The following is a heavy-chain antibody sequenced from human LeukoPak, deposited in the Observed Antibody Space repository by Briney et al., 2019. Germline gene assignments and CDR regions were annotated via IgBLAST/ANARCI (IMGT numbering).Heavy chain of an antibody. CDR1: GFTFSSYG. CDR2: ISYDGGNK. V-gene: IGHV3-30*18. CDR3: AKDRLPPPRYFDL. J-gene: IGHJ2*01. Sequence: GRSLRLSCAASGFTFSSYGMHWVRQAPGKGLEWVAVISYDGGNKYYADSVKGRFTISRDNSKNTLYLQMNSLRAEDTAVYYCAKDRLPPPRYFDLWGRGTLVTVSS.